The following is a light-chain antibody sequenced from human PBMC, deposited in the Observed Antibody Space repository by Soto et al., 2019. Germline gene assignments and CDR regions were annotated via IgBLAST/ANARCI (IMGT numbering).Light chain of an antibody. Sequence: DIQMTQSPSSLSASVGDRVTITCRASQSISSYLNWYQQKPGKAPKLLIYAASSLQSGVPSRFSGSGSGTDFTLPINSLQPEDFATYYCQQSYITWWTFGQGTKVEIK. J-gene: IGKJ1*01. V-gene: IGKV1-39*01. CDR1: QSISSY. CDR2: AAS. CDR3: QQSYITWWT.